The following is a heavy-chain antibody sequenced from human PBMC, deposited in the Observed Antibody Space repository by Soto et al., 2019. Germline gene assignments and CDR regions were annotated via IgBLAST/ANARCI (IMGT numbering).Heavy chain of an antibody. CDR3: ARYSSAWGL. Sequence: PGGSLRLSCAASGFTFSTYLMSWVRQAPGKGLEWVANIKYDGSETYYVDSVKGRFTISRDNAKNSLYLQVNSLRGEDTAVYYCARYSSAWGLWGQGTLVTVSS. D-gene: IGHD6-19*01. CDR2: IKYDGSET. CDR1: GFTFSTYL. V-gene: IGHV3-7*01. J-gene: IGHJ4*02.